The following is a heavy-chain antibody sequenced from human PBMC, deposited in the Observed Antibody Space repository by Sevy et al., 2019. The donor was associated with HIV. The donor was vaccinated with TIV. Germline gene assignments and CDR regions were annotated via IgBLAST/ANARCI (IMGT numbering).Heavy chain of an antibody. CDR1: GFTFNNFP. CDR3: VRERARSITFDI. V-gene: IGHV3-30-3*01. Sequence: GGSLRLSCEASGFTFNNFPIHWVRQAPGKGLEWVTVVSFDGGSKYYADSVRGRFTVSRDNSKNTVYLQLNSLRAEDTAVYYCVRERARSITFDIWGQGTLVTVSS. D-gene: IGHD3-16*01. J-gene: IGHJ3*02. CDR2: VSFDGGSK.